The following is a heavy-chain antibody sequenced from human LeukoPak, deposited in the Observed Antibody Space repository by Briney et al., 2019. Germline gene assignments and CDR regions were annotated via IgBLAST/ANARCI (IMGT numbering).Heavy chain of an antibody. D-gene: IGHD5-24*01. CDR3: ARALADRDGYNYGLDS. J-gene: IGHJ5*01. V-gene: IGHV3-33*01. CDR2: IWNDGSNK. Sequence: GRSLRLSCAASGFTFSSFRMQWVRQAPGEGLEWVAIIWNDGSNKYYADSVKGRFTISRDNSKNTLSLQMNSLRAEDTAVYYCARALADRDGYNYGLDSWGQGTLVTVSS. CDR1: GFTFSSFR.